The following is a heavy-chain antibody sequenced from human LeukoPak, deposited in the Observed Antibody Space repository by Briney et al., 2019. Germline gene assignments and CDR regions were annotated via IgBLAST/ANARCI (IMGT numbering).Heavy chain of an antibody. V-gene: IGHV4-39*07. CDR3: ARPFDY. J-gene: IGHJ4*02. CDR2: INYRGSA. CDR1: NASISSNTYY. Sequence: PSETLSLTCTVSNASISSNTYYRAWIRQPPGKGLEYIGSINYRGSAYYNPSLKTRVTISVDTSKNQFSLKLSSVTAADTAVYYCARPFDYWGQGTLVTVSS.